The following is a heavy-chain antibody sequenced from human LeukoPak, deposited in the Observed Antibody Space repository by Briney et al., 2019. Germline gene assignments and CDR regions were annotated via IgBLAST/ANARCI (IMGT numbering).Heavy chain of an antibody. CDR2: ISAYNGNT. J-gene: IGHJ4*02. D-gene: IGHD6-19*01. Sequence: GASVKVSCKASGYTFTSYGTSWVRQAPGQGLEWMGWISAYNGNTNYARKLQGRVTMTTDTSTSTAYMELRSLRSDDTAVYYCARVGIAVAGISYFDYWGQGTLVTVSS. CDR1: GYTFTSYG. CDR3: ARVGIAVAGISYFDY. V-gene: IGHV1-18*01.